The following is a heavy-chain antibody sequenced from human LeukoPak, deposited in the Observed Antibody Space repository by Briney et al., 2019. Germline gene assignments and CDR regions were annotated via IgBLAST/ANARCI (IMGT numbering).Heavy chain of an antibody. Sequence: SETLSLTCSVSGGSISSYYWSWIRQPAGKGLEWIGRIHTSGTPNYNPSLKSRVTMSVDTSKNQFSLKMSSATAADTAVYYCARDTYYYGSGSYGLDYWGQGTLVTVSS. CDR2: IHTSGTP. J-gene: IGHJ4*02. CDR3: ARDTYYYGSGSYGLDY. D-gene: IGHD3-10*01. CDR1: GGSISSYY. V-gene: IGHV4-4*07.